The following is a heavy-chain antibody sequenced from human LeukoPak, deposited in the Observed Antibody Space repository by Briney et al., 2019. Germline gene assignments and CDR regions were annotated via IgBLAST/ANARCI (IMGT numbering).Heavy chain of an antibody. CDR3: GRLMGGYDSYFYGMDV. V-gene: IGHV3-30*03. D-gene: IGHD5-12*01. CDR2: ISYDGSNK. CDR1: GFTFSTFG. J-gene: IGHJ6*02. Sequence: TGGSLRLSCAASGFTFSTFGMHWVRQAPGKGLEWVAVISYDGSNKYYADSVKGRFTIPRDNSQNTLYLQMNSLRLEDTAVYYCGRLMGGYDSYFYGMDVWGQGTTVTVSS.